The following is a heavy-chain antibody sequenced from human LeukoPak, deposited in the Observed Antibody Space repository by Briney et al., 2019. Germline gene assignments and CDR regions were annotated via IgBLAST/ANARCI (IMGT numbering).Heavy chain of an antibody. V-gene: IGHV3-23*01. CDR3: AKDPNSGSYYPYYFDY. Sequence: GKXLXWVSAISGSGGSTYYAGSVKGRFTISRDNSKKTLYLQMNSLRAEDTAVYYCAKDPNSGSYYPYYFDYWGQGTLVTVS. D-gene: IGHD1-26*01. CDR2: ISGSGGST. J-gene: IGHJ4*02.